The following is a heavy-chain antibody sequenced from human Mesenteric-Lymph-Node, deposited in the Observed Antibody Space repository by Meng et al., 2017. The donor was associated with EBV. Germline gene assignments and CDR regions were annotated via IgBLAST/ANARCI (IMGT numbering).Heavy chain of an antibody. V-gene: IGHV4-61*01. CDR1: GGSVTSGSYY. CDR2: IHYSGST. D-gene: IGHD1-1*01. CDR3: ARGRRGVQYFDF. J-gene: IGHJ4*02. Sequence: GSGPGLVKPSETLSLTCTVSGGSVTSGSYYWNWIRQPPGKRLEWIGYIHYSGSTNYNPSLKSQITISVDTSKNQLSLRVSHVTAADTAVYYCARGRRGVQYFDFWGQGALVTVSS.